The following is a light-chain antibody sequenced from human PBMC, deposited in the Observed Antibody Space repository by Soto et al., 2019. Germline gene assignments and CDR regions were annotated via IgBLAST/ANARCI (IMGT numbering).Light chain of an antibody. CDR2: GAS. CDR3: QQYYSSPWM. J-gene: IGKJ1*01. V-gene: IGKV3D-15*01. CDR1: ERVIRN. Sequence: IVMTRLPATLSVSPGGSATLSCRASERVIRNLAWYQQNPGQAPRLLIYGASTRATGIPARFSGSGSGTDFTLTISSLEPEDFAVYYCQQYYSSPWMFGQGTKVEI.